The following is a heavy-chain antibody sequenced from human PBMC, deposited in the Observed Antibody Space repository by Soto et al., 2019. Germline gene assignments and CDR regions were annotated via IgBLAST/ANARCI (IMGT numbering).Heavy chain of an antibody. CDR3: AKDRNDYGDYTANFDY. CDR1: GFTFSSYG. D-gene: IGHD4-17*01. J-gene: IGHJ4*02. Sequence: QVQLVESGGGVVQPGRSLRLSCAASGFTFSSYGMHWVRQAPGKGLEWVAVISYDGSNKYYADSVKGRFTISRDNSKNTLYLQMNSLRAEDTAVYYCAKDRNDYGDYTANFDYWGQGTLVTVSS. CDR2: ISYDGSNK. V-gene: IGHV3-30*18.